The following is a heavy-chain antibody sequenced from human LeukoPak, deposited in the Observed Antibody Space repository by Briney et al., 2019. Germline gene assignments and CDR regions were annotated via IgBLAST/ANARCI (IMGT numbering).Heavy chain of an antibody. CDR1: GGTFSSYA. D-gene: IGHD4-17*01. J-gene: IGHJ4*02. Sequence: ASVKVSCKASGGTFSSYAISWVRQAPGQGLEWMGGIIPIFGTANYAQKFQGRVTITADESTSTAYMELNSLRSEDTAVYYCARDYGDYYFDYWGQGTLVTVSS. CDR2: IIPIFGTA. CDR3: ARDYGDYYFDY. V-gene: IGHV1-69*13.